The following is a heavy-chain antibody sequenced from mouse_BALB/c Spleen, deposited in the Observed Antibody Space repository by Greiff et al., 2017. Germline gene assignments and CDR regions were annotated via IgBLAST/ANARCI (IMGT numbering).Heavy chain of an antibody. D-gene: IGHD1-1*01. J-gene: IGHJ4*01. CDR3: ARDFILKAMDY. CDR1: GFTFSSFG. V-gene: IGHV5-17*02. Sequence: EVMLVESGGGLVQPGGSRKLSCAASGFTFSSFGMHWVRQAPEKGLEWVAYISSGSSTIYYADTVKGRFTISRDNPKNTLFLQMTSLRSEDTAMYYCARDFILKAMDYWGQGTSVTVSS. CDR2: ISSGSSTI.